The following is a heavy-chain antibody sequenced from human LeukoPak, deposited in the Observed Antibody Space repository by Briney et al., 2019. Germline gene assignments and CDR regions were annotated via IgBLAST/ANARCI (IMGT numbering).Heavy chain of an antibody. CDR1: GGTFSSYA. D-gene: IGHD1-7*01. J-gene: IGHJ5*02. CDR3: ARDYRYNWNYGGGGWFDP. Sequence: SVKDSCKASGGTFSSYAISWVRQAPGQGLEGMGRIIHIFGTANYAQKIQGRVTITTDESTSTAYMELSSLRSEDTAVYYCARDYRYNWNYGGGGWFDPWGQGTLVTVSS. V-gene: IGHV1-69*05. CDR2: IIHIFGTA.